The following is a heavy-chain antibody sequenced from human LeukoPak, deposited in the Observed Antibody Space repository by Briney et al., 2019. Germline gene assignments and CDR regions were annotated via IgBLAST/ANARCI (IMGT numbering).Heavy chain of an antibody. CDR2: IYTSGST. Sequence: PSETLSLTCTVSGGSISSYYWSWTRQPAGKGLEWIGRIYTSGSTNYNPSLKSRVTMSVDTSKNQFSLKLSSVTAADTAVYYCARNVVVPAAIPDYYYYYGMDVWGQGTTVTVSS. CDR1: GGSISSYY. V-gene: IGHV4-4*07. D-gene: IGHD2-2*02. J-gene: IGHJ6*02. CDR3: ARNVVVPAAIPDYYYYYGMDV.